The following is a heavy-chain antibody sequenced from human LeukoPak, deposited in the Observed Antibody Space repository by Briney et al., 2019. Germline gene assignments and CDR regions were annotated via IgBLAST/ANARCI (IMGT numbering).Heavy chain of an antibody. CDR2: ISAYNGNT. D-gene: IGHD6-6*01. V-gene: IGHV1-18*01. CDR3: ARERVVEYSSSDNWFDP. J-gene: IGHJ5*02. CDR1: GYTFTSYG. Sequence: ASVKVSCKASGYTFTSYGISWVRQAPGQGLEWMGWISAYNGNTNYAQKLQGRVTMTTDTSTSTAYMELRSLRSDDTAVYCCARERVVEYSSSDNWFDPWGQGTLVTVSS.